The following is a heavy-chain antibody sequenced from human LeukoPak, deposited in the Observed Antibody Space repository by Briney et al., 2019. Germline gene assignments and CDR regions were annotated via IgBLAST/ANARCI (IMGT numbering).Heavy chain of an antibody. CDR3: ARGLAPDTVMGVFDI. D-gene: IGHD5-18*01. CDR2: ISSSSSYI. J-gene: IGHJ3*02. Sequence: GGSLRLSCAASGFTFSSYSMNWVRQAPGKGLEWVSSISSSSSYIYYANSVKGRFTISRDNAKNSLYLQMNSLRAEDTAVYYCARGLAPDTVMGVFDIWGQGTMVTVSS. V-gene: IGHV3-21*01. CDR1: GFTFSSYS.